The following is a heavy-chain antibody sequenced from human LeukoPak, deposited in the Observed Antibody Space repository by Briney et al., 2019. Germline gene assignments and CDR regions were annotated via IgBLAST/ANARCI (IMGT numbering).Heavy chain of an antibody. J-gene: IGHJ4*02. CDR3: ASLDYFDSSDYGDY. D-gene: IGHD3-22*01. Sequence: GRCLRLSCAASGFTFNNYAMSWVRQPPGKWLEWVSAISGSGGATYYADPVKGRFTISRENSKNTLYLQMNSLRAEDTALYYCASLDYFDSSDYGDYWGQGTLVTVSS. CDR1: GFTFNNYA. V-gene: IGHV3-23*01. CDR2: ISGSGGAT.